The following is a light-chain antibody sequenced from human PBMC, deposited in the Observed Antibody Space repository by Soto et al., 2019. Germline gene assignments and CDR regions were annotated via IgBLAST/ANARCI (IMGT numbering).Light chain of an antibody. CDR3: CSYTSSSTRV. Sequence: QSALTQPASVSGSPGQSITISCTGTSSDVGGYNYVSWYQQHPGKAPKLMIYDVGNRPSGVSNRFFGSKSGNTASLTISGLQPEDEADYYCCSYTSSSTRVFGTGTKVTV. J-gene: IGLJ1*01. CDR1: SSDVGGYNY. CDR2: DVG. V-gene: IGLV2-14*01.